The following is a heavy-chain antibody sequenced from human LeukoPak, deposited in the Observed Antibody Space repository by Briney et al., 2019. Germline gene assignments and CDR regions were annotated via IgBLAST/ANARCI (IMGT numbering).Heavy chain of an antibody. V-gene: IGHV3-23*01. CDR3: ARQTGYCSSGGCYSTS. CDR1: GLTFSTYW. Sequence: GGSLRLSCSASGLTFSTYWMSWVRQAPGQGLEWVSSINPEGDSTAYADSMKGRFTIARANSINTLHLQMNNLRAGDTAVYFCARQTGYCSSGGCYSTSWGQGILVTVSS. CDR2: INPEGDST. D-gene: IGHD2-15*01. J-gene: IGHJ4*02.